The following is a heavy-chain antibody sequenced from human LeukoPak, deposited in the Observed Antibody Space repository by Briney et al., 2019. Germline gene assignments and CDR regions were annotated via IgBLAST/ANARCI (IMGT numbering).Heavy chain of an antibody. V-gene: IGHV4-39*01. CDR2: IYYSGST. CDR1: GGYISGSSYY. CDR3: ARRAYDSSGYESAFDI. Sequence: SETLSLTCTVSGGYISGSSYYWGWIRQPPGKGLEWIGSIYYSGSTHYNPSLKSRVTISVDTSKNQFSLKLSSVTAADTAVYYCARRAYDSSGYESAFDIWGQGTMVTVSS. D-gene: IGHD3-22*01. J-gene: IGHJ3*02.